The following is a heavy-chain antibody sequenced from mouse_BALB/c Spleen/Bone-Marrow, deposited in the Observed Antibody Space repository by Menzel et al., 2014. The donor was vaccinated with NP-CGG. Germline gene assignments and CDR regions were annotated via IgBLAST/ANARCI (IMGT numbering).Heavy chain of an antibody. Sequence: DVQLVESGGGLVKPGGSLKLSCAASGFAFSSYDMSWVRQTPEKRLEWVAYISSGGSSTYYPASVKGRFTISRDNAKSTLYLQMSSLNSEDTAMYYCTRRPLQANSYFDCWGQGTTLTVSS. D-gene: IGHD3-2*02. J-gene: IGHJ2*01. CDR2: ISSGGSST. V-gene: IGHV5-12-1*01. CDR1: GFAFSSYD. CDR3: TRRPLQANSYFDC.